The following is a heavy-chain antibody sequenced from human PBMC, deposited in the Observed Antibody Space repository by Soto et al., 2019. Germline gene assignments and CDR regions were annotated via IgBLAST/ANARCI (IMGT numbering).Heavy chain of an antibody. CDR3: ARHARDYDFWSGTPGYYYYMDV. CDR2: IYYSGST. D-gene: IGHD3-3*01. Sequence: SETLSLTCTVSGGSISSSSYYWGWIRQPPGKGLEWIGSIYYSGSTYYNPSLKSRVTISVDTSKNQFFLKLSSVTAADTAVYYCARHARDYDFWSGTPGYYYYMDVWGKGTTVTVSS. CDR1: GGSISSSSYY. J-gene: IGHJ6*03. V-gene: IGHV4-39*01.